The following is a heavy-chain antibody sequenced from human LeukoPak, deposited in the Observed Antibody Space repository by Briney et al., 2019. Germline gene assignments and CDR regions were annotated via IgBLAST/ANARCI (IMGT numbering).Heavy chain of an antibody. V-gene: IGHV1-3*01. Sequence: ASVKVSCKASGYTFTSYAMHWVRQAPGQRLEWMGWINAGNGNTKYSQKFQGRVTITRDTSASTAYMELSSLRSEDTAVYYCARDFLDPFPFNWFDPWGQGTLVTVSS. CDR2: INAGNGNT. CDR3: ARDFLDPFPFNWFDP. D-gene: IGHD3/OR15-3a*01. CDR1: GYTFTSYA. J-gene: IGHJ5*02.